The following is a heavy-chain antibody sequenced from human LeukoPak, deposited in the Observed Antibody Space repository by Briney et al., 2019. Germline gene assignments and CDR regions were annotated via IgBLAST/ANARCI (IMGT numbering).Heavy chain of an antibody. V-gene: IGHV3-48*03. CDR2: ISSSGSTI. D-gene: IGHD6-19*01. Sequence: PGGSLRLSCAASGFTFSSYEMNWVRQAPGKGLEWVSYISSSGSTIYYADSVKGRFTVSRDNAKNSLYLQMNSLRAEDTAVYYCARDVYSSGWYWGQGTLVTVSS. CDR1: GFTFSSYE. J-gene: IGHJ4*02. CDR3: ARDVYSSGWY.